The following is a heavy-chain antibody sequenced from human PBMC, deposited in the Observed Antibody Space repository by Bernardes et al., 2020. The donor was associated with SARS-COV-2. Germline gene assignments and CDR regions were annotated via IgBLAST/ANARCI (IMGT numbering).Heavy chain of an antibody. CDR3: ATRGSAWYYGH. J-gene: IGHJ4*02. V-gene: IGHV3-64*01. Sequence: GGSLRLSCAASGFIFSSYGMHWVRQAPGKGLEFVSAIGSNGATTYYGNSVKGRFTISRDNSKNTLYLQTGSLRAEDTAVYYCATRGSAWYYGHWGQGTLVTVSS. CDR2: IGSNGATT. D-gene: IGHD6-19*01. CDR1: GFIFSSYG.